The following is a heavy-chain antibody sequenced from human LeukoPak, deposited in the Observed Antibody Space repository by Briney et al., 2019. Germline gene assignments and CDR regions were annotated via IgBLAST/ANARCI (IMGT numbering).Heavy chain of an antibody. CDR2: IYYSGST. CDR1: GGSISSYY. V-gene: IGHV4-59*01. Sequence: SETLSLTCTVSGGSISSYYWSWIRQPPGKGLEWIGYIYYSGSTNYNPSLKSRVTISVDTSKNQFSLKLSSVTAADTAVYYCARLVWLARFDYWGQGTLITVSS. J-gene: IGHJ4*02. D-gene: IGHD3-10*01. CDR3: ARLVWLARFDY.